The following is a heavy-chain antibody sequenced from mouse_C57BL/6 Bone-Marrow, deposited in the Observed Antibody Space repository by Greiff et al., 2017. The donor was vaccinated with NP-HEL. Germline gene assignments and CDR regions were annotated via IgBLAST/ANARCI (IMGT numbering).Heavy chain of an antibody. CDR2: INPYNGDT. CDR1: GYSFTGYF. J-gene: IGHJ4*01. Sequence: VQLQQSGPELVKPGDSVKISCKASGYSFTGYFMNWVMQSHGKSLEWIGRINPYNGDTFYNQKFKGTATLTVDKSSSTAHMELRSLTSEDSAVYYCARSKGLRRGKSAMDYWGQGTSVTVSS. CDR3: ARSKGLRRGKSAMDY. D-gene: IGHD2-2*01. V-gene: IGHV1-20*01.